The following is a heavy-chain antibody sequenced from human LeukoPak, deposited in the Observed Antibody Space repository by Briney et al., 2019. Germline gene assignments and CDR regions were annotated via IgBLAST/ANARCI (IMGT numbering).Heavy chain of an antibody. CDR3: AKHGASGSYYFDS. V-gene: IGHV3-23*01. D-gene: IGHD3-10*01. Sequence: GGSLRLSCAASGFTFSSYAMSWVRQAPEKGLEWVSVISGSGTNTYYADSVKGRFTISRDNSKNTLYLQMNSLRAEDTAVYSCAKHGASGSYYFDSWGQGTLVTVSS. CDR1: GFTFSSYA. J-gene: IGHJ4*02. CDR2: ISGSGTNT.